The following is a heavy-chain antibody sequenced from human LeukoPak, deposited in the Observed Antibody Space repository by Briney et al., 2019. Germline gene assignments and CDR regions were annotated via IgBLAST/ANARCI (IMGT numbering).Heavy chain of an antibody. CDR2: ITSSSSYI. CDR3: ARDPYSGNYGDYYYYYMDV. J-gene: IGHJ6*03. D-gene: IGHD1-26*01. CDR1: GFTLSSHT. V-gene: IGHV3-21*01. Sequence: GGSLRLSCAASGFTLSSHTMNWVRQAPGKGLEWVSSITSSSSYIYYADSVKGRFTISRDNAKSSLYLQMNSLRDEDTAVYYCARDPYSGNYGDYYYYYMDVWGKGTTVTISS.